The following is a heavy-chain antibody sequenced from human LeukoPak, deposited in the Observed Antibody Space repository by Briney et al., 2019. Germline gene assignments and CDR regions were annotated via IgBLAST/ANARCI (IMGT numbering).Heavy chain of an antibody. V-gene: IGHV1-2*02. CDR1: GYTFIGYY. Sequence: ASVKVSCKASGYTFIGYYLHWVRQAPGQGLEWMGWINPTSGGTNYAQKFQDRVTITRDTSINTAYMKLSRLTSDDTAVYYCARLVGLSTTASYWGQGTLVIVSS. CDR2: INPTSGGT. J-gene: IGHJ4*02. CDR3: ARLVGLSTTASY. D-gene: IGHD5/OR15-5a*01.